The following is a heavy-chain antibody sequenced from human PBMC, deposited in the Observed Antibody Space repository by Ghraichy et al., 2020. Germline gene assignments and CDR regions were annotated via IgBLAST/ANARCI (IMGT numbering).Heavy chain of an antibody. J-gene: IGHJ6*02. CDR2: ITSSSRNT. CDR3: ARGSRVVRFYYYDGMDV. V-gene: IGHV3-48*02. Sequence: GGSLRLSCVGSGFTFSSYSMNWVRQSPGKGLEWVSYITSSSRNTFYADSVKGRFTISRDNAQNSLSLQMNSLRDEDTAVYYCARGSRVVRFYYYDGMDVWSQGTTVTVSS. CDR1: GFTFSSYS. D-gene: IGHD4-23*01.